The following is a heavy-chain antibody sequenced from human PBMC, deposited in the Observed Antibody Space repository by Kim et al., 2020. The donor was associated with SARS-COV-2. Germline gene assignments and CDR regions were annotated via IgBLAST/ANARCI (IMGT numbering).Heavy chain of an antibody. J-gene: IGHJ6*02. CDR3: AKDLIPHSSAGNYYGMDV. D-gene: IGHD6-6*01. CDR2: ISYDGSNK. CDR1: GFTFSSYG. Sequence: GGSLRLSCAASGFTFSSYGVHWVRQAPGKWLEWVEVISYDGSNKYYADSVKGRFTISRDNSKTTLYLQLNSLRAEDTAVYYCAKDLIPHSSAGNYYGMDVWGQGTTVTVSS. V-gene: IGHV3-30*18.